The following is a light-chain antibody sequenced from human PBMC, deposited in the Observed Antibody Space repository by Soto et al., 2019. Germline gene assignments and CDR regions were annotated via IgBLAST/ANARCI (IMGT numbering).Light chain of an antibody. J-gene: IGLJ1*01. V-gene: IGLV1-47*01. Sequence: QSVLTQPPSVSGTPGQRVTISCSGSRSEIGSTNVYWLQQLSGTAPKLLIYRNTQRPSGVPDRLSGSKSGTSASLAISGLRSEDEADYYRATWDGSLKNYVFGNGTKVTVL. CDR3: ATWDGSLKNYV. CDR2: RNT. CDR1: RSEIGSTN.